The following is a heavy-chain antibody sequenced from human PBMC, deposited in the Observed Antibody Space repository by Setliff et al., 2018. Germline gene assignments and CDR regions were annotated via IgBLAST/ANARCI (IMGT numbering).Heavy chain of an antibody. CDR1: GYSFTDYY. CDR2: INPKSGGT. Sequence: GASVKVSCKASGYSFTDYYMHWVRQVPGRGLEWMGWINPKSGGTRYAQKFQGRVTMTRDTSISTAYMELITLRSDDTALYYCARDPLPKHYDVVTGYYSAPNYYYMDVWGKGTTVTVSS. D-gene: IGHD3-9*01. V-gene: IGHV1-2*02. CDR3: ARDPLPKHYDVVTGYYSAPNYYYMDV. J-gene: IGHJ6*03.